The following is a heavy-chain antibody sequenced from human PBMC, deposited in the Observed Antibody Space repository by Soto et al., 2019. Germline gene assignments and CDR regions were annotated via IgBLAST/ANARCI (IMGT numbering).Heavy chain of an antibody. CDR3: ARDKITGRFDY. V-gene: IGHV4-34*01. D-gene: IGHD2-8*02. CDR1: GGSFSGYY. J-gene: IGHJ4*02. CDR2: INHSGST. Sequence: QVQLQQWGAGLLKPSETLSLTCAVYGGSFSGYYWTWIRQPPGTGLEWIGEINHSGSTNYNPSLKSRVTISVDTSKNQFSLKLTSVTAADTAVYYCARDKITGRFDYWGPGTLVTVSS.